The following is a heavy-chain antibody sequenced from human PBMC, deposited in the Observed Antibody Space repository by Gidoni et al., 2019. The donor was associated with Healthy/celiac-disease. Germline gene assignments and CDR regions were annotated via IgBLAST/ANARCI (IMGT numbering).Heavy chain of an antibody. CDR2: IWYDGSNK. D-gene: IGHD2-2*02. CDR3: ARGPDIVVVPAAILFDY. V-gene: IGHV3-33*01. J-gene: IGHJ4*02. Sequence: QVQLVESGGGVVQPGRSLGLSCAASGFTFSRYGMHWVRQAPGKVLEWVAVIWYDGSNKYYADSVKGRFTISRDNSKNTLYLQMNSMRAEDTAVYYCARGPDIVVVPAAILFDYWGQGTLVTVSS. CDR1: GFTFSRYG.